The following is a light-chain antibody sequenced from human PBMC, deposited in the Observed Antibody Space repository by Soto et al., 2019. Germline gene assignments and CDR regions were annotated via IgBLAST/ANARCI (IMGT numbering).Light chain of an antibody. Sequence: QSALTQPPSASGTPGQRVTISCFGSSSNIGTNTVNWYQQLPGTAPRLLMYSNDQRPSGVPDRFSGSKSGTSASLAIGGLQSEDEADYYCAAWDDSLKGVVFGGGTKLTVL. J-gene: IGLJ2*01. CDR3: AAWDDSLKGVV. V-gene: IGLV1-44*01. CDR2: SND. CDR1: SSNIGTNT.